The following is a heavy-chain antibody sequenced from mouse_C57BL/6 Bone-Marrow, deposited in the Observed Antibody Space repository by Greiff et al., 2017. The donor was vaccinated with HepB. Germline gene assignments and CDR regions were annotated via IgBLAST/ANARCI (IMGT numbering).Heavy chain of an antibody. J-gene: IGHJ2*01. D-gene: IGHD2-4*01. CDR2: IDPSDSYT. V-gene: IGHV1-59*01. CDR1: GYTFTSYW. Sequence: VKLQQPGAELVRPGTSVKLSCKASGYTFTSYWMHWVKQRPGQGLEWIGVIDPSDSYTNYNQKFKGKATLTVDTSSSTAYMQLSSLTSEDSAVYYCARSGDDYDYWGQGTTLTVSS. CDR3: ARSGDDYDY.